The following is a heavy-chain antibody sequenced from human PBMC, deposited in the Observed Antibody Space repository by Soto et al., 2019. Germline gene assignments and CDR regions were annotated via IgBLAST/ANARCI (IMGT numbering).Heavy chain of an antibody. J-gene: IGHJ6*02. CDR3: ARQGMAARKYYYTYLDV. CDR2: ISSDATNK. V-gene: IGHV3-30-3*01. D-gene: IGHD6-6*01. Sequence: QVQLVESGGGVVQPGRSLRLSCAASGFTFRDYAMHWVRQAPGKGLEWVTLISSDATNKYLADSVKGRFTISRDNSKNTLYLKLNSLRVEDTGLYYCARQGMAARKYYYTYLDVWGQGTTVIV. CDR1: GFTFRDYA.